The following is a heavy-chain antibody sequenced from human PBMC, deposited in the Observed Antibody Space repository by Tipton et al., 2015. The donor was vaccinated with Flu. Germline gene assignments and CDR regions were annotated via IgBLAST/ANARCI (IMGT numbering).Heavy chain of an antibody. V-gene: IGHV4-59*01. CDR1: GGSISRYF. J-gene: IGHJ3*02. Sequence: TLSLTCTVSGGSISRYFWSWVRQTPGKGLEWISYIYFTGHSNFNPSLKSRVSTSVDTSKSQFSLKLNSVTSADTAVYYCARMRARDCTLGVCYLWWFDIWGQGTMVTVSS. CDR2: IYFTGHS. CDR3: ARMRARDCTLGVCYLWWFDI. D-gene: IGHD2-15*01.